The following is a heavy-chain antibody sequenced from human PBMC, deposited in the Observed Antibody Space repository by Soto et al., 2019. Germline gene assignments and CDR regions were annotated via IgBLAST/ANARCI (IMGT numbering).Heavy chain of an antibody. D-gene: IGHD6-25*01. V-gene: IGHV4-59*01. CDR2: IYYSGSA. Sequence: SETLSLTCTVPGGSISRYYWSWIRQPPGKGLEWIGYIYYSGSANYNPCLKSRVTISVDTSKNQFSLKLSSVIAADTAVYYCARGRGGRGVDYWGQGPLVTVS. J-gene: IGHJ4*02. CDR3: ARGRGGRGVDY. CDR1: GGSISRYY.